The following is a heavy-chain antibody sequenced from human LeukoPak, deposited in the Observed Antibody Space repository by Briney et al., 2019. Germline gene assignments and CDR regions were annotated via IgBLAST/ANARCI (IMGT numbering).Heavy chain of an antibody. J-gene: IGHJ5*02. V-gene: IGHV1-18*01. CDR1: AYTFTSYG. CDR3: ARFCSGGSCYHNWFDP. Sequence: GASVTVSFKTSAYTFTSYGITWVRQAPGQGLEWMGWISASNGNTHYAQKLQGRVTMTTDTSTSAAYMELRSLRSDDTAVYYCARFCSGGSCYHNWFDPWGQGTLVTVSS. CDR2: ISASNGNT. D-gene: IGHD2-15*01.